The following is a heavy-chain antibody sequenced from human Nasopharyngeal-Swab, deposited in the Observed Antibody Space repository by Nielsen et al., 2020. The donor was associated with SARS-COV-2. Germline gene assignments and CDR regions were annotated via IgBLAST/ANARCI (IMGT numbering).Heavy chain of an antibody. CDR2: ITSSSSTR. CDR1: GFAFTDYS. CDR3: ARDAPNLFGVVY. Sequence: GESLKISCAASGFAFTDYSMDWVRQAPGKGLAWVSYITSSSSTRYYADSVKGRFTISRDNAKNSLYLQMNSLRDEDTAVYYCARDAPNLFGVVYWGQGTLVTVSS. D-gene: IGHD3-3*01. J-gene: IGHJ4*02. V-gene: IGHV3-48*02.